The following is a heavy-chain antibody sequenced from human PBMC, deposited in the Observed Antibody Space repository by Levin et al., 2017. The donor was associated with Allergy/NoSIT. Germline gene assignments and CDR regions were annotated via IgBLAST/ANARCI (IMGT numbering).Heavy chain of an antibody. V-gene: IGHV3-23*01. D-gene: IGHD5/OR15-5a*01. CDR3: ASRKVSGNAWYYFNY. Sequence: GGSLRLSCAASGFTFSNYAMSWVRQAPGKGLEWVSSISDSGGTSYYGDSVKGRFTISRDNSKNTVSLQMNSLRAEDTAVYYCASRKVSGNAWYYFNYWGQGTLVTVSS. CDR1: GFTFSNYA. J-gene: IGHJ4*02. CDR2: ISDSGGTS.